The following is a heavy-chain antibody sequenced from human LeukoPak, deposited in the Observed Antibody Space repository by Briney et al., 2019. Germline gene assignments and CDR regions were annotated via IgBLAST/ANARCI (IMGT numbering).Heavy chain of an antibody. Sequence: GGSLRLSCAAFGFTVSNYYMSWVRQAPGKRLEWVSVIYGAGSTYYADSVKGRFTISRDNSKNTLYLQMNSLRAEDTAMYYCARDSYDSSGYAFDIWGQGTIVTVSS. J-gene: IGHJ3*02. CDR2: IYGAGST. V-gene: IGHV3-53*01. CDR1: GFTVSNYY. CDR3: ARDSYDSSGYAFDI. D-gene: IGHD3-22*01.